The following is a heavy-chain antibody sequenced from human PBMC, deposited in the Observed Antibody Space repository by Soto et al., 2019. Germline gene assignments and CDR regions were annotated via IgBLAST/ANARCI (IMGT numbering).Heavy chain of an antibody. CDR1: GGSISSGGYS. CDR2: FSHSGST. V-gene: IGHV4-30-2*01. Sequence: QLQLQESGSGLVKPSQTLSLTCAVSGGSISSGGYSWRWIRQPPGKGLEWIGYFSHSGSTYYNPSLKSRVTISVDRSKNQFSLKLSSVTAADTAVYYCARGGLLPDYWGQGTLVTVSS. D-gene: IGHD6-19*01. CDR3: ARGGLLPDY. J-gene: IGHJ4*02.